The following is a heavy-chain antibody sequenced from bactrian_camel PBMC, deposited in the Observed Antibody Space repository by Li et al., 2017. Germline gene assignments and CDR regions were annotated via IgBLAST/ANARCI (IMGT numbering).Heavy chain of an antibody. V-gene: IGHV3S1*01. J-gene: IGHJ4*01. D-gene: IGHD4*01. CDR3: AKREYYGTTWNDPTSWSSD. CDR1: GTTYNTYC. CDR2: LDSDGVT. Sequence: HVQLVESGGGLVQPGGSLRLSCTLTGTTYNTYCMKWWRQAPGKESEGVASLDSDGVTKYADSVKGRLTISRDNAKNTLYLQLSSLKTEDTATYYCAKREYYGTTWNDPTSWSSDRGQGTQVTVS.